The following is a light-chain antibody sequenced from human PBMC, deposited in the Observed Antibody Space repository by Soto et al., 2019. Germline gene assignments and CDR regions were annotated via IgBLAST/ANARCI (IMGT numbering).Light chain of an antibody. J-gene: IGLJ1*01. Sequence: QSLLTQPASVSASPGQSITISCTGTSSDVVGYNYVSWYQQHPGKAPKFMIYDVSNRPSGVSNRFSGSKSGNTASLTISGFQAEDEADYYCCSYTTSNTRQIVFGTGTKVTVL. V-gene: IGLV2-14*01. CDR1: SSDVVGYNY. CDR3: CSYTTSNTRQIV. CDR2: DVS.